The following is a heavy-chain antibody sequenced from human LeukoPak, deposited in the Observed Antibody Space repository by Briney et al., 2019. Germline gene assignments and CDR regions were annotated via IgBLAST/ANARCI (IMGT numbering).Heavy chain of an antibody. CDR2: INPNSGGT. Sequence: ASVKVSCKASGYTFTGYYMHWVRQAPGQGLEWMGWINPNSGGTNYAQKFQGRVTMTGDTSISTACMELSRLRSDDTAVYYCASGIAAAGTIGNWFDPWGQGTLVTVSS. CDR3: ASGIAAAGTIGNWFDP. J-gene: IGHJ5*02. CDR1: GYTFTGYY. V-gene: IGHV1-2*02. D-gene: IGHD6-13*01.